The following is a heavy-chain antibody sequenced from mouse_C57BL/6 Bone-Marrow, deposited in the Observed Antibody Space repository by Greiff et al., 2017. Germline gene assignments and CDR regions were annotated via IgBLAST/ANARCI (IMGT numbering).Heavy chain of an antibody. CDR2: INPYNGGT. Sequence: VQLQQSGPVLVKPGASVKMSCKASGYTFTDYYMNWVKQSHGKSLEWIGVINPYNGGTSYNQKFKGKVTLPVDKSSSTAYMELNSLTSEDSAVYYCARWGLYYYGSSYFDYWGQGTTLTVSA. D-gene: IGHD1-1*01. V-gene: IGHV1-19*01. CDR3: ARWGLYYYGSSYFDY. CDR1: GYTFTDYY. J-gene: IGHJ2*01.